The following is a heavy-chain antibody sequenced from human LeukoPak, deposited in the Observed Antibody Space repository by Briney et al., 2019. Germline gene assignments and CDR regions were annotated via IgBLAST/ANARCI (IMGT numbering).Heavy chain of an antibody. V-gene: IGHV4-61*10. D-gene: IGHD3-16*01. Sequence: SQTLSLTCTVSGGSISSGSYYWSWIRQPAGKGLEWIGYIYYSGSTNYNPSLKSRVTISVDTSKNQFSLKLSSVSAADTAVYYCARDLWGETAFDIWGQGTMVTVSS. CDR1: GGSISSGSYY. CDR3: ARDLWGETAFDI. CDR2: IYYSGST. J-gene: IGHJ3*02.